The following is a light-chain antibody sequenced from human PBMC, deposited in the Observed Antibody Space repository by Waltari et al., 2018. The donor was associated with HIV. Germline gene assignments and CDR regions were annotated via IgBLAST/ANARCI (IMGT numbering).Light chain of an antibody. Sequence: QSALTQPASVSGSPGQSITIPCTGTSSDVGRYNLVSWYQHHPGKAPKLMIFEVTKRPSGVSNRFSGSKSGNTASLTISGLQADDEADYYCCSYAGSSAFVFGTGTKVTVL. V-gene: IGLV2-23*02. CDR3: CSYAGSSAFV. CDR1: SSDVGRYNL. J-gene: IGLJ1*01. CDR2: EVT.